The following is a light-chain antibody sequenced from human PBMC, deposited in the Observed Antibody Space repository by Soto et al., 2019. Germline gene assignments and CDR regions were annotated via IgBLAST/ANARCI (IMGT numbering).Light chain of an antibody. V-gene: IGKV1-17*01. Sequence: DIQMTQAPSSLSASVGDRVTITCRASQGIRNHLLGWYQQKPGKAPKCLIYNAFSFQSGVPSRFSGSGSWTEFTLTISSLQPEDFATYYCLQHDTYPLTFGQGTKVEIK. CDR1: QGIRNH. CDR2: NAF. CDR3: LQHDTYPLT. J-gene: IGKJ1*01.